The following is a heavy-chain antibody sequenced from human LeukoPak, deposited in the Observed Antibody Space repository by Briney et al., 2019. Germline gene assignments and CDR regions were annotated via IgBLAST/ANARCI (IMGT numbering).Heavy chain of an antibody. V-gene: IGHV4-34*01. Sequence: SETLSLTCAVSSGPFNIYYWSWIRQSPGKGLEWIGEINHSGTTKYNPSLKSRVTISVDTSKNQFSLRLSSVTAADTAVYSCARAGYSYGHKVYFFDSWGQGTLVTVSS. CDR2: INHSGTT. CDR1: SGPFNIYY. CDR3: ARAGYSYGHKVYFFDS. D-gene: IGHD5-18*01. J-gene: IGHJ4*02.